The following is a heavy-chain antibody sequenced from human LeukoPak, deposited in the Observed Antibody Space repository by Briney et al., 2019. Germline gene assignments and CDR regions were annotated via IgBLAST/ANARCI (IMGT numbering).Heavy chain of an antibody. CDR1: GGSISSGGYY. J-gene: IGHJ3*02. CDR2: IYYSGST. CDR3: ARVGVDTATEHAFDI. Sequence: SETLSLTCTVSGGSISSGGYYWSWIRQHPGKGLEWIGYIYYSGSTYYNPSLKSRVTISVDTSKNQFSLKLSSVTAADTAVYYRARVGVDTATEHAFDIWGQGTMVTVSS. D-gene: IGHD5-18*01. V-gene: IGHV4-31*03.